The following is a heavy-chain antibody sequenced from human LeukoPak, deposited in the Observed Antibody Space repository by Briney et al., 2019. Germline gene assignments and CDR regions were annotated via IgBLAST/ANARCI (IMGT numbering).Heavy chain of an antibody. CDR1: GFTFSSYG. J-gene: IGHJ4*02. Sequence: GRALRLSCAASGFTFSSYGMHWVRQAPGKGLEWVAVISYDGSNQYYADSVKGRYTISRDNSKNPLYLQMNSLRAEDTAVYYCAKDSYGSGSYGGAAYWGQGTLVTVSS. D-gene: IGHD3-10*01. V-gene: IGHV3-30*18. CDR2: ISYDGSNQ. CDR3: AKDSYGSGSYGGAAY.